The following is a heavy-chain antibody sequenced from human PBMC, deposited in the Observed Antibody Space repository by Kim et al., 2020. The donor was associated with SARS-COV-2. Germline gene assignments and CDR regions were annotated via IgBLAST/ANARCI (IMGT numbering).Heavy chain of an antibody. D-gene: IGHD3-10*01. CDR1: GFTFSSYA. J-gene: IGHJ4*02. CDR3: ARGRSGSYLYYFDY. V-gene: IGHV3-30*04. CDR2: ISYDGSNK. Sequence: GGSLRLSCAASGFTFSSYAMHWVRQAPGKGLEWVAVISYDGSNKYYAASVKGRFTISRDNSKNTLYLQMNSLRAEDTAVYYCARGRSGSYLYYFDYWGQGTLVTVSS.